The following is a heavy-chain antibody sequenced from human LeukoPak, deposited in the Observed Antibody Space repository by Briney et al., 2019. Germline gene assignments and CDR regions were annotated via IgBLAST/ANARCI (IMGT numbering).Heavy chain of an antibody. V-gene: IGHV4-34*01. CDR3: ARGEDTIFGVVTRADWFDP. J-gene: IGHJ5*02. Sequence: SETLSLTCTVSGGSISGYYWSWIRQPPGKGLEWIGEINHSGSTNYNPSLKSRVTISVDTSKNQFPLKLSSVTAADTAVYYCARGEDTIFGVVTRADWFDPWGQGTLVTVSS. D-gene: IGHD3-3*01. CDR2: INHSGST. CDR1: GGSISGYY.